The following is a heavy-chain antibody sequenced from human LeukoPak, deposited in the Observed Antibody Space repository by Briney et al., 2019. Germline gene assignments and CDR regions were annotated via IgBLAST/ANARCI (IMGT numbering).Heavy chain of an antibody. Sequence: AGSLRLSCAASGFVFSSHWMHWVRQVPEGLVWVARINYDGSITSYAEFVQGRFTVSRDNAKNTLYLEMNSLRDDDTAVYYCTRSNWGIEYWGQGALVTVSS. CDR3: TRSNWGIEY. CDR2: INYDGSIT. CDR1: GFVFSSHW. J-gene: IGHJ4*02. V-gene: IGHV3-74*01. D-gene: IGHD7-27*01.